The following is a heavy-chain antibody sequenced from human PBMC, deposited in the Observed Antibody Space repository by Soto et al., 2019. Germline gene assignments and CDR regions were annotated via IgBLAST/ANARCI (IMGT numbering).Heavy chain of an antibody. CDR3: ARGGHDSSGYYSGNAFDI. Sequence: ASVKVSCKASGYTFTSYGISWERQSPGQGLEWMGWISAYNGNTNYAQKLQGRVTMTTDTSTSTAYMELRSLRSDDTAVYYCARGGHDSSGYYSGNAFDIWGQGTMVTVSS. V-gene: IGHV1-18*01. CDR2: ISAYNGNT. CDR1: GYTFTSYG. J-gene: IGHJ3*02. D-gene: IGHD3-22*01.